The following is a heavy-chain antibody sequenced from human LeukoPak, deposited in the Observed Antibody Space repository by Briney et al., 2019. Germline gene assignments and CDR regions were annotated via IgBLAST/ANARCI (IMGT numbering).Heavy chain of an antibody. D-gene: IGHD1-26*01. CDR2: ISSSSSYI. J-gene: IGHJ4*02. CDR1: GFTFSSYS. CDR3: AGEGGYSGNYRDCYFDY. Sequence: TGGSLRLSCAASGFTFSSYSMNWVRQAPGKGLEWVSSISSSSSYIYYADSVKGRFTISRDNSKNTLYLQMNSLRAEDTAVYYCAGEGGYSGNYRDCYFDYWGQGTLVTVSS. V-gene: IGHV3-21*01.